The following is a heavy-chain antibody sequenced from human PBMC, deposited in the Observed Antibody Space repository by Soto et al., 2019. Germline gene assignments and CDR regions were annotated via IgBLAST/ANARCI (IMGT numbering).Heavy chain of an antibody. J-gene: IGHJ4*02. D-gene: IGHD3-22*01. CDR3: TTPWYYYDSSGYPAENRNFDY. CDR2: IKSKTDGGTT. V-gene: IGHV3-15*07. CDR1: GFTFSNAW. Sequence: GGSLRLSCAASGFTFSNAWMNWVRQAPGKGLEWVGRIKSKTDGGTTDYAAPVKGRFTISRDDSKNTLYLQMNSLKTEDTAVYYCTTPWYYYDSSGYPAENRNFDYWGQGTLVTVSS.